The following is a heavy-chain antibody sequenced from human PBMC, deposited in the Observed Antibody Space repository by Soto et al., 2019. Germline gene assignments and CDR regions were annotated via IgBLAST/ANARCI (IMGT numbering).Heavy chain of an antibody. CDR1: GFSVTNAW. D-gene: IGHD3-16*01. Sequence: DVQLVDSGGGLVKPGGSLRLSCAASGFSVTNAWMNWVRQAPGKGLEWVGRVYTSAEGGATNYAAPVKGRFTISRDDSKNPVDLQMNSLMTQNPALYYRTPGSGEGFWGQGTTVTVSS. CDR2: VYTSAEGGAT. CDR3: TPGSGEGF. V-gene: IGHV3-15*07. J-gene: IGHJ6*02.